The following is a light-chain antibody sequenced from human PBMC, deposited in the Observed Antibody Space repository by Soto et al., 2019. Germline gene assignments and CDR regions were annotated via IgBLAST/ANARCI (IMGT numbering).Light chain of an antibody. J-gene: IGKJ4*01. V-gene: IGKV3-11*01. CDR3: QPRSNWPLT. CDR2: DAS. CDR1: QSVSRY. Sequence: EIVLTQSPATLSLSPGERATLSCRASQSVSRYLAWYQQKPGQAPRLLIYDASNSASGIPVRFSGSGSGTDFTLTISSLEPEDFAVYYCQPRSNWPLTFGGGTKVEMK.